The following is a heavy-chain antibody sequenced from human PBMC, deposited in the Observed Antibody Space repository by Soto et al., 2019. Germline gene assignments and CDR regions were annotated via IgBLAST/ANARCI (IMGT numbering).Heavy chain of an antibody. CDR3: ARGCGGDCTALDY. D-gene: IGHD2-21*02. Sequence: EVQLVESGRGLVQPGASLRLSCAASGFTFSSYSMNWVRQAPGKGLECVSYISSSTSTIYYADSVKGRFTISRDNAKNSQYLQMNTLRDEDTAVYYCARGCGGDCTALDYRGQGTLVTVSS. J-gene: IGHJ4*02. CDR2: ISSSTSTI. CDR1: GFTFSSYS. V-gene: IGHV3-48*02.